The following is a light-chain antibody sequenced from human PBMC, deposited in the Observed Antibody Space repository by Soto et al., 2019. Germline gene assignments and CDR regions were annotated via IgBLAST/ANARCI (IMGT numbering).Light chain of an antibody. V-gene: IGKV3-20*01. J-gene: IGKJ2*01. CDR1: QSVSSSY. Sequence: EIVLTQSPGTLSLSPGERATLSCRASQSVSSSYLAWYQQKPGQAPRLLIYGASSRATGIPDRFSGSGCGTDFTLTISRLEPEDFAVYYCQQYGSSPSMYTFGQGTKLEIK. CDR2: GAS. CDR3: QQYGSSPSMYT.